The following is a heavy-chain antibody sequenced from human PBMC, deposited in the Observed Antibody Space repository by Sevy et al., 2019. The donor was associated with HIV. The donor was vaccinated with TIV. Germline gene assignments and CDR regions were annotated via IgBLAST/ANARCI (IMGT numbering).Heavy chain of an antibody. CDR3: GRDGVGASTIFGIYYYYGMDV. D-gene: IGHD3-3*01. CDR2: IWYDGSNK. Sequence: GGSLRLSCAASGFTFSSYGMHWVRQAPGKGLEWVAVIWYDGSNKYYADSVKGGFTISRDISRSTLYLQMNSPRAEDTAVYYCGRDGVGASTIFGIYYYYGMDVWGQGTTVTVSS. V-gene: IGHV3-33*01. J-gene: IGHJ6*02. CDR1: GFTFSSYG.